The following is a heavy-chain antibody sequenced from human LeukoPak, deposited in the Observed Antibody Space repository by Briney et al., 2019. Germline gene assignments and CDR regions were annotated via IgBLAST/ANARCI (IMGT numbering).Heavy chain of an antibody. Sequence: GESLKISCKGSGYSFTSYWIGWVRQMPGKGLEWMGIIYPGDSDTRYSPSFQGQVTISADKSISTAYLQWSSLKASDTAMYYCARPLVVTAIPGAFNIWGQGTMVTVSS. CDR2: IYPGDSDT. V-gene: IGHV5-51*01. D-gene: IGHD2-21*02. J-gene: IGHJ3*02. CDR1: GYSFTSYW. CDR3: ARPLVVTAIPGAFNI.